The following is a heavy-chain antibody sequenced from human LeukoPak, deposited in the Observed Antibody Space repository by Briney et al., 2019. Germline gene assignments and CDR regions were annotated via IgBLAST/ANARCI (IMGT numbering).Heavy chain of an antibody. J-gene: IGHJ4*02. CDR1: GFAFSSYA. CDR3: VRDRVVGSFDF. Sequence: GGSLRLSCAASGFAFSSYAMNWVRQAPGKGLEWVSFITTSSETIYYADSMKGRFTISRDNAENSLYLQMSSLRAEDTAVYYCVRDRVVGSFDFWGQGTLVTVSS. D-gene: IGHD3-3*01. V-gene: IGHV3-48*01. CDR2: ITTSSETI.